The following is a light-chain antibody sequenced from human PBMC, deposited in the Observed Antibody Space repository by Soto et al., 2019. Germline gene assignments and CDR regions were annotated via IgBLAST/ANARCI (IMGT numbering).Light chain of an antibody. V-gene: IGKV3-20*01. CDR2: GAS. Sequence: EIVLTQSPGTLSLSPGERATLSCRASQSVSSSYLAWYQQKPGQAPRLLIYGASSSATGIPDRFSGSGSGTDFTLTISRLEPEDFAVDYCQQYGSSPCTFGPGTKVDIK. CDR1: QSVSSSY. J-gene: IGKJ3*01. CDR3: QQYGSSPCT.